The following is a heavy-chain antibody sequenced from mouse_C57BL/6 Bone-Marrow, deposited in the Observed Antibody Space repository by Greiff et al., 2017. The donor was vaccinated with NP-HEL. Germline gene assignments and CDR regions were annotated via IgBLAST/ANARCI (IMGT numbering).Heavy chain of an antibody. CDR3: VRQIYYYGSSYGWYFDV. Sequence: EVHLVESGGGLVQPKGSLKLSCAASGFSFNTYAMNWVRQAPGKGLEWVARIRSKSNNYATYYADSVKDRFTISRDDSESMLYLQMNNLKTEDTAMYYCVRQIYYYGSSYGWYFDVWGTGTTVTVSS. D-gene: IGHD1-1*01. J-gene: IGHJ1*03. CDR1: GFSFNTYA. CDR2: IRSKSNNYAT. V-gene: IGHV10-1*01.